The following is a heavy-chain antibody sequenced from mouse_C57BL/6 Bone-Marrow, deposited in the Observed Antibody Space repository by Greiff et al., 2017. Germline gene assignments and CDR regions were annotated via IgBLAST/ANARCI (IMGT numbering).Heavy chain of an antibody. J-gene: IGHJ4*01. CDR1: GFSFNTYA. D-gene: IGHD1-1*01. CDR2: IRSKSNNYAT. CDR3: ERQGIYYYGSSYVGGAMDY. V-gene: IGHV10-1*01. Sequence: EVTLMESGGGLVQPKGSLKLSCAASGFSFNTYAMNWVRQAPGKGLEWVARIRSKSNNYATYYADSVKDRFTISRDDSESILYLKMNNLKTEDTAMDYCERQGIYYYGSSYVGGAMDYWGQGTSDTISS.